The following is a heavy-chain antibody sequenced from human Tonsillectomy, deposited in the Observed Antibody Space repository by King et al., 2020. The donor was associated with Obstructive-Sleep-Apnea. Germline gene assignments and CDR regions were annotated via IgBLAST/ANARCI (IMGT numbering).Heavy chain of an antibody. V-gene: IGHV3-21*01. CDR1: GFTFSSYS. CDR3: ARDAYYDILTGYYPYYYYGMDV. CDR2: ISSSSSYI. D-gene: IGHD3-9*01. J-gene: IGHJ6*02. Sequence: VQLVESGGGLVKPGGSLRLSCAASGFTFSSYSMNCVRQAPGKGLEWVSSISSSSSYIYYADSVKGRFTISRDNAKNSLSLQMNSLRAEDTAVYYCARDAYYDILTGYYPYYYYGMDVWGQGTTVTVSS.